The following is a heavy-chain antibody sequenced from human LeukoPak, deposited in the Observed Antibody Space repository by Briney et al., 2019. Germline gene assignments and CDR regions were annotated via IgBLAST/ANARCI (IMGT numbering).Heavy chain of an antibody. D-gene: IGHD3-9*01. Sequence: GGSPRLSCAASGFTFSSYSMNWVRQAPGKGLEWVSSISSSSSYIYYADSVKGRFTISRDNAKNSLYLQMNSLRAEDTAVYYCARGSTNYDILTGYYLLWGQGTLVTASS. CDR2: ISSSSSYI. CDR1: GFTFSSYS. V-gene: IGHV3-21*01. CDR3: ARGSTNYDILTGYYLL. J-gene: IGHJ4*02.